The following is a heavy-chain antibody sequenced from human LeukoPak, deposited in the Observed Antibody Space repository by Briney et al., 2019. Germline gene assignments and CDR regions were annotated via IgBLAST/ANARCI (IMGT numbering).Heavy chain of an antibody. Sequence: PGGSLRLSCAASGFTFSSYAMHWVRQAPGKGLEWVAVISYDGSNKYYADSVKGRFTISRDNSKNTLYLQMNSLRAEDTAVYYCARDQDSHCTNGVCYSVCFDYWGQGTLVTVSS. D-gene: IGHD2-8*01. J-gene: IGHJ4*02. CDR3: ARDQDSHCTNGVCYSVCFDY. CDR1: GFTFSSYA. V-gene: IGHV3-30-3*01. CDR2: ISYDGSNK.